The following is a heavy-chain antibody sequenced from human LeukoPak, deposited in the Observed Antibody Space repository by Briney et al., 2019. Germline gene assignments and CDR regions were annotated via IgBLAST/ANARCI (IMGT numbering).Heavy chain of an antibody. D-gene: IGHD2-2*01. Sequence: GGSLRLSCAASGFTFSSYGMHWVRQAPGKGLEWVAVISYDGSNKYYADSVKGRFTISRDNSKNTLYLQMNSLRAEDTAVYYCAKGGYCSSTSCLTYYYYYGMDVWGQGTTVTVSS. V-gene: IGHV3-30*18. CDR2: ISYDGSNK. CDR3: AKGGYCSSTSCLTYYYYYGMDV. CDR1: GFTFSSYG. J-gene: IGHJ6*02.